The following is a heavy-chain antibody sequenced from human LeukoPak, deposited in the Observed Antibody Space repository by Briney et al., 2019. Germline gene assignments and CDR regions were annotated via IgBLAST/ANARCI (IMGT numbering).Heavy chain of an antibody. Sequence: GGSLRLSCAASGFTFTSYSINWVRQIPGKGLEWVSYISSSSISIYYADSVKGRFTVSRDNAKNSLNLQMDSLRAEDTAVYYCARDGITMRILEYWGQGTLVTVSS. CDR3: ARDGITMRILEY. CDR2: ISSSSISI. CDR1: GFTFTSYS. J-gene: IGHJ4*02. V-gene: IGHV3-48*01. D-gene: IGHD3-10*01.